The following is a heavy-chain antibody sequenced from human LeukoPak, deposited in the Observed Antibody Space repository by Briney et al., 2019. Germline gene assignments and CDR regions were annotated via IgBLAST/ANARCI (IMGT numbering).Heavy chain of an antibody. D-gene: IGHD6-13*01. V-gene: IGHV1-2*02. CDR1: GYTFTGYY. CDR3: ARGYSSSWYHTRNWFDP. CDR2: INPNSGGT. Sequence: ASVKVSCKASGYTFTGYYMHWVRQAPGQGLEWMGWINPNSGGTNYAQKFQGRVTMTRDTSISTAYMELSRLRSDDTAVYYCARGYSSSWYHTRNWFDPWGQGTLATVSS. J-gene: IGHJ5*02.